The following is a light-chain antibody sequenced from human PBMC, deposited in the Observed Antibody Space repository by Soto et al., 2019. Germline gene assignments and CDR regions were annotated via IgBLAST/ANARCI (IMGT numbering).Light chain of an antibody. Sequence: QSVLTQPPSVSGAPGQRVTISCTGSSSNIGAGYDVHWYQQLPGTAPKLLIFGNNNRPSGVPDRFSGSKSGTSASLAIPGLQAEDEADYYCQSYDSSLSGWVFGGGTKLTVL. CDR3: QSYDSSLSGWV. V-gene: IGLV1-40*01. CDR2: GNN. CDR1: SSNIGAGYD. J-gene: IGLJ3*02.